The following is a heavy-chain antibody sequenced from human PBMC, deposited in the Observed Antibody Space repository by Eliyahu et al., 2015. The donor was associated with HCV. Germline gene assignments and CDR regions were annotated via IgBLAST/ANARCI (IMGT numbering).Heavy chain of an antibody. V-gene: IGHV3-20*04. Sequence: EVQLVESGGGVVRPGESLRLSCVVSGFNFDDYGLSWVRQAPGKGLEWVAGVKWNGGSTGYADSVKGRFTISRDNAKNSLHLQMNSLRAEDTALYYCARGDNYRSYQYSGMDVWGQGTTVTVSS. CDR1: GFNFDDYG. J-gene: IGHJ6*02. D-gene: IGHD3-10*01. CDR3: ARGDNYRSYQYSGMDV. CDR2: VKWNGGST.